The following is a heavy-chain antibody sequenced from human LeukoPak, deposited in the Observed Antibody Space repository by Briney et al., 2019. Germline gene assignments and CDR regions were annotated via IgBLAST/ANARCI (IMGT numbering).Heavy chain of an antibody. CDR1: GLTFSSFE. D-gene: IGHD1-26*01. Sequence: GGSLRLSCAISGLTFSSFEMNWVRQAPGKGLEWVSYISSSGSTINYADSVKGRFTISRDNAKKSLYLEMNTLRAEDTAIYYCAWVVWEPYFDYWGQGTLVTVSS. J-gene: IGHJ4*02. CDR2: ISSSGSTI. V-gene: IGHV3-48*03. CDR3: AWVVWEPYFDY.